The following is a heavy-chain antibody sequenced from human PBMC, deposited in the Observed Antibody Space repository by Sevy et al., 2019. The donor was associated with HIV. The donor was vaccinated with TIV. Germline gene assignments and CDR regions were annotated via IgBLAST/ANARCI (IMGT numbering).Heavy chain of an antibody. J-gene: IGHJ6*02. CDR2: IKRDGSEK. V-gene: IGHV3-7*03. CDR3: ARDCNSASCLWGLDV. CDR1: GFTFSSYS. D-gene: IGHD2-2*01. Sequence: GGSLRLSCAASGFTFSSYSMHWVRQAPGKGLEWVANIKRDGSEKYYVDSVKGRFTISRDNAKNSLYLQMNSLRAEDTALYYCARDCNSASCLWGLDVWGQGTTVTVSS.